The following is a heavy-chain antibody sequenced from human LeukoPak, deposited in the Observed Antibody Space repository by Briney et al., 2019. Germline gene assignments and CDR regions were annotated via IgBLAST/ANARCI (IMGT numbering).Heavy chain of an antibody. Sequence: GESLKISCKGSGYSFTSYWIGWVRQMPGKGLEWMGIIYPCDSDTRYSPSFQGQVTISADKSISTAYLQWSSLKASDTAMYYCARRHGDYSPGDAFDIWGQGTMVTVSS. J-gene: IGHJ3*02. CDR2: IYPCDSDT. CDR1: GYSFTSYW. D-gene: IGHD4-17*01. V-gene: IGHV5-51*01. CDR3: ARRHGDYSPGDAFDI.